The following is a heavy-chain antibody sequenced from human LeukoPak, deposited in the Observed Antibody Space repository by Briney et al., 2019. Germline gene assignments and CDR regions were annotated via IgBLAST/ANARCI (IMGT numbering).Heavy chain of an antibody. J-gene: IGHJ3*02. D-gene: IGHD6-6*01. CDR1: GGSISGYY. CDR3: AREYSSSSGKTFDI. CDR2: IHYSGST. V-gene: IGHV4-59*01. Sequence: ETLSLTCTVSGGSISGYYWSWIRQPPGRGLEWIGYIHYSGSTNYNPSLKSRVTISVDTSKNQFPLKLSSVTAADTAVYYCAREYSSSSGKTFDIWGQGTMVTVSS.